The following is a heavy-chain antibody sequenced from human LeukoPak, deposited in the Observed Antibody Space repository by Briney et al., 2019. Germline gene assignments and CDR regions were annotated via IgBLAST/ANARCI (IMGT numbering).Heavy chain of an antibody. CDR3: AKASWVSSADAVL. CDR1: GFIFRDYA. Sequence: GGSLRLSCVASGFIFRDYAMSWVRQAPAGGLEWVSSLRGDGETFYTDSVKGRFTLSRDHSRNTVCLQLSNLRVEDTAVYYCAKASWVSSADAVLWGQGTLVTVS. CDR2: LRGDGET. J-gene: IGHJ4*02. V-gene: IGHV3-23*01. D-gene: IGHD3-16*01.